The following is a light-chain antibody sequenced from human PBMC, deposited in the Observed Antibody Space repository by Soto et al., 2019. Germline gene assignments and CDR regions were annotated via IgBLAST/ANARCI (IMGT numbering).Light chain of an antibody. V-gene: IGKV3-15*01. J-gene: IGKJ5*01. CDR2: GAS. CDR1: PSVIII. CDR3: QKYQSWPPIT. Sequence: ELVMPPSPATMSGSPGARAPLCVRARPSVIIILAWYQQNPGQAPRLLIYGASTRATGIPARLSGSGSLTEFTLTISSLQSEDAAASYGQKYQSWPPITLGQGTRLE.